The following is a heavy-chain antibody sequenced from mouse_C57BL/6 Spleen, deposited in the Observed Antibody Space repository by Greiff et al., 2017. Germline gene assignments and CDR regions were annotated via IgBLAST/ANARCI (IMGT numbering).Heavy chain of an antibody. Sequence: QVHVKQPGAELVKPGASVKLSCKASGYTFTSYWMHWVKQRPGQGLEWIGMIHPNSGSTNYNEKFKSKATLTVDKSSSTAYMQLSSLTSEDSAVYYCATFTAQDFDYWGQGTTLTVSS. D-gene: IGHD3-2*02. CDR2: IHPNSGST. CDR1: GYTFTSYW. CDR3: ATFTAQDFDY. J-gene: IGHJ2*01. V-gene: IGHV1-64*01.